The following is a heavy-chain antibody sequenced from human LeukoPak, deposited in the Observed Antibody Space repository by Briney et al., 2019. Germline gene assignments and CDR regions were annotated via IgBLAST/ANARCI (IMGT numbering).Heavy chain of an antibody. Sequence: GGSLRLSCAASGFTFDDYAMNWVRQAPGKGLEWVSSISSSNNYIYYADSVKGRCTISRDNAKNSLYLQMNSLRAEDTAVYYCARDGPTYYYYESSGSDAFDIWGQGTMVTVSS. D-gene: IGHD3-22*01. CDR2: ISSSNNYI. J-gene: IGHJ3*02. CDR1: GFTFDDYA. V-gene: IGHV3-21*01. CDR3: ARDGPTYYYYESSGSDAFDI.